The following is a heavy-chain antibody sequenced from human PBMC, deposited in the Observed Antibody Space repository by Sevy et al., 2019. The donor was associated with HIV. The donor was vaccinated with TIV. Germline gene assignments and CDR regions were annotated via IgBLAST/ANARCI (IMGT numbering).Heavy chain of an antibody. CDR3: AIFHGLVPAAIDPSYGMDV. V-gene: IGHV1-18*01. J-gene: IGHJ6*02. Sequence: ASVKVSCKASGYTFTNYGITWVRQAPGQGLEWMGWITTYNGRTNYVEKLQGRVTMHTDTSTSTDSMELRSLRSDGTAADYSAIFHGLVPAAIDPSYGMDVGGEGITVTVS. CDR2: ITTYNGRT. CDR1: GYTFTNYG. D-gene: IGHD2-2*01.